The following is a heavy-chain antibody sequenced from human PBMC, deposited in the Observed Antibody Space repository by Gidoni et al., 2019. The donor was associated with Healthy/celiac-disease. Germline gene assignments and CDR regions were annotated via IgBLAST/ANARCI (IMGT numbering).Heavy chain of an antibody. V-gene: IGHV4-59*01. CDR3: ARWSPPGFDP. CDR1: VGSISSYY. Sequence: QVQLQESGTGPVKPSETLSLTCTVSVGSISSYYWIWLRQPPGTGMEWIGYIYYSGSPNYNPSLKRRVTISVDTSKNQFSLKLSSVTAADTAVYYCARWSPPGFDPWGQGTLVTVSS. J-gene: IGHJ5*02. CDR2: IYYSGSP.